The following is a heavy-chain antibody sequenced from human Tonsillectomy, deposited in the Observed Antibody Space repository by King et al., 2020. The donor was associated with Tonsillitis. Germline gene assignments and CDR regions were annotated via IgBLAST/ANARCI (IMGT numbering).Heavy chain of an antibody. J-gene: IGHJ4*02. Sequence: QLVQSGAEVKKPGASVKVSCKASGYTFTGYYIHWVRQAPGQGLEWMGWINPNSGDTNFAQKFKGRVTMTRDTSISTAYMELRSDDTAVYYCARGRGSYSFDYWGQGTLVTVSS. CDR3: ARGRGSYSFDY. CDR1: GYTFTGYY. V-gene: IGHV1-2*02. D-gene: IGHD3-10*01. CDR2: INPNSGDT.